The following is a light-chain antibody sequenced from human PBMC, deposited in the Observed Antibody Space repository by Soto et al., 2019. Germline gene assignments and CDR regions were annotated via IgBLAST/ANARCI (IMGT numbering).Light chain of an antibody. J-gene: IGKJ1*01. V-gene: IGKV3-20*01. CDR3: RQSATSPRT. Sequence: EIVLTQSPGTLSLSPGERATLSCRASQSVSSSYLAWYQQKPGQAPRLLIYGASSRATVIPDRFSGSGSGTDFTLTISRLEPEDFAVYYCRQSATSPRTFGQGTKVEIK. CDR1: QSVSSSY. CDR2: GAS.